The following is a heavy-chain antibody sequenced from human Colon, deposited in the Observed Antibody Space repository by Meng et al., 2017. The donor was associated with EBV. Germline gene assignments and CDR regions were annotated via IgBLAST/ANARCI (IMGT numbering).Heavy chain of an antibody. D-gene: IGHD2-8*02. CDR3: ARRPTGIDY. J-gene: IGHJ4*02. Sequence: QLQLQESGPGLVKPSETLSLTCAVSGGSISSGGYSWHWIRQPPGKGLEWIGEIIHGGSPSYNPSLKSRVTISIDTSKNQLSLMLSSVTAADTAVYYCARRPTGIDYWGQGTLVTVSS. V-gene: IGHV4-30-2*03. CDR2: IIHGGSP. CDR1: GGSISSGGYS.